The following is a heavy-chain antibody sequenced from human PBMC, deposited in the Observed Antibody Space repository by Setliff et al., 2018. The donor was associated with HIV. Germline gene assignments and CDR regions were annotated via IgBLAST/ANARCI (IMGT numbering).Heavy chain of an antibody. V-gene: IGHV1-69-2*01. CDR1: GYTFTDYF. J-gene: IGHJ4*02. Sequence: ASVKVSCKASGYTFTDYFVHWARQAPGKGLEWMGRVDPENHQTLYAEKLQGRVTMTTDTSTNTAYMELRSLRSDDTAVYYCARDGRRYCSGGDCYSDPLTVDYWGQGTLVTVSS. CDR2: VDPENHQT. CDR3: ARDGRRYCSGGDCYSDPLTVDY. D-gene: IGHD2-15*01.